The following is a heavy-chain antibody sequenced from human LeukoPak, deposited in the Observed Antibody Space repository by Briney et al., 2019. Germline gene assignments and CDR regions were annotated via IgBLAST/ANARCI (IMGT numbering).Heavy chain of an antibody. CDR2: ISAYNGNT. CDR3: ARLWKYSGYDEHWFDP. V-gene: IGHV1-18*01. D-gene: IGHD5-12*01. J-gene: IGHJ5*02. Sequence: ASVKVSCKASGYTFSRYGISWVRQAPGQGLEWMGWISAYNGNTGYAQKLQGRVTMTTDTSTSTAYMELRSLRSDDTAVYYCARLWKYSGYDEHWFDPWGQGTLVTVSS. CDR1: GYTFSRYG.